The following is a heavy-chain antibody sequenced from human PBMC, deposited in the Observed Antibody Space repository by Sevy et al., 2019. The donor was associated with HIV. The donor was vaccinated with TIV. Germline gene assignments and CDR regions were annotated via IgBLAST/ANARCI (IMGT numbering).Heavy chain of an antibody. CDR2: FDPQDDEI. D-gene: IGHD2-15*01. CDR1: GYTLTKLS. V-gene: IGHV1-24*01. J-gene: IGHJ5*02. CDR3: ATVGLRYYSGSSSYQGDWFDP. Sequence: ASVKVSCKVSGYTLTKLSIHWVRQAPGKELEWMGDFDPQDDEILYAQRFQGRLTMTEDTSTETAYMELSSLTSEDTAVYYCATVGLRYYSGSSSYQGDWFDPWGQGTLVTVSS.